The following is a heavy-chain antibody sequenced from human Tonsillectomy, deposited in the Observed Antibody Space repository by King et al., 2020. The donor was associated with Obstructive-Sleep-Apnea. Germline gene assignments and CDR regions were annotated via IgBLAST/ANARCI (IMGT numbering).Heavy chain of an antibody. CDR3: ARDQGYYGSGSSRDNWFDP. D-gene: IGHD3-10*01. CDR1: GGSISSYY. J-gene: IGHJ5*02. CDR2: IHYSGST. Sequence: VQLQESGPGLVKPSETLSLTCTVSGGSISSYYWNWIRQPPGKGLEWIGYIHYSGSTNYNPSLKSRVTISVDTSKNQFSLKLNSVTAADTAVYYCARDQGYYGSGSSRDNWFDPWGQGTLVTVSS. V-gene: IGHV4-59*01.